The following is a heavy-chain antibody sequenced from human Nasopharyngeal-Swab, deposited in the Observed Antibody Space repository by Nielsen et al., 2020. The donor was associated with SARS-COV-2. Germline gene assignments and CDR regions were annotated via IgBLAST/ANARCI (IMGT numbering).Heavy chain of an antibody. V-gene: IGHV1-69*13. D-gene: IGHD3-3*01. CDR1: GYTFTSYG. Sequence: SVKVSCKASGYTFTSYGISWVRQAPGQGLEWMGGIIPIFGTANYAQKFQGRVTITADESTSTAYMELSSLRSADTAVYYCSRHTFFGEAPFDYWGQGTLVTVSS. CDR3: SRHTFFGEAPFDY. CDR2: IIPIFGTA. J-gene: IGHJ4*02.